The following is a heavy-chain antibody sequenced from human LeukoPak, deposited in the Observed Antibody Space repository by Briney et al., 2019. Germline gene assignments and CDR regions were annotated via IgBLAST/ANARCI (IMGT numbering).Heavy chain of an antibody. D-gene: IGHD3-9*01. V-gene: IGHV4-59*01. CDR2: IYYSGST. Sequence: PSETLSLACTVSGGSISSYYWSWIRQPPGKGLEWIGYIYYSGSTNYNPSLKSRVTISVDTSKNQFSLKLSSVTAADTAVYYCARSYYDILTGQGYFDYWGQGTLVTFSS. CDR3: ARSYYDILTGQGYFDY. J-gene: IGHJ4*02. CDR1: GGSISSYY.